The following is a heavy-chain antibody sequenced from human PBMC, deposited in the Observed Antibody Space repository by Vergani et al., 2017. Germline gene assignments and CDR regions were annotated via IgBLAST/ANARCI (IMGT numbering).Heavy chain of an antibody. J-gene: IGHJ6*03. D-gene: IGHD3-3*01. CDR1: GFTFSSYG. CDR2: ISYDGSNK. V-gene: IGHV3-30*03. CDR3: ARAPPFFGVVIYYYYYMDV. Sequence: QVQLVESGGGVVQPGRSLRLSCAASGFTFSSYGMHWVRQAPGKGLEWVAVISYDGSNKYYADSVKGRFTISRDNSKNTLYLQMNSLRAEDTAVYYCARAPPFFGVVIYYYYYMDVWGKGTTVTVSS.